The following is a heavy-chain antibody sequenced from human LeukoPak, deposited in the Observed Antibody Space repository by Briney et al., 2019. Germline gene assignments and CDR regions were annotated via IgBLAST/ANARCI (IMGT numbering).Heavy chain of an antibody. Sequence: PSETLSLTCTVSGGSISSHYWSWLRQPPGKGLEWIGYIYYSGSTNYNPSLKSRVTISVDTSKNQFSLKLSSVTAADTAVYYCVRADKFTAYYYYYMDVWGKGTTVTVSS. V-gene: IGHV4-59*11. CDR3: VRADKFTAYYYYYMDV. CDR1: GGSISSHY. CDR2: IYYSGST. J-gene: IGHJ6*03. D-gene: IGHD5-18*01.